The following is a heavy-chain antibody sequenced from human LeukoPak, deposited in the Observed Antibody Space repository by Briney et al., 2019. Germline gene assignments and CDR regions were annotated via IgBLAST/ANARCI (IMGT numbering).Heavy chain of an antibody. CDR2: VYRRGST. D-gene: IGHD4-17*01. CDR1: GDSNSSNYY. V-gene: IGHV4-4*02. J-gene: IGHJ3*02. CDR3: GRHAYGDSSAAFDI. Sequence: PSETLSLTCAVSGDSNSSNYYWRWVRQFPGKGLEWIGQVYRRGSTSYNPSLKSRVVISIDKSKNQYSLNLNSVTAADTAMYYCGRHAYGDSSAAFDIWGQGTMVIVSS.